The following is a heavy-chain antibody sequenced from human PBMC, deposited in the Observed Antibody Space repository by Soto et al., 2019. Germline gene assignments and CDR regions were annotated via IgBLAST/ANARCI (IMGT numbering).Heavy chain of an antibody. CDR2: ISAYNGNT. CDR3: ARGRRWLVQASYDY. CDR1: GYTITSYG. D-gene: IGHD6-19*01. V-gene: IGHV1-18*04. J-gene: IGHJ4*02. Sequence: ASVKVSCKASGYTITSYGISWVRQAPGQGLEWMGWISAYNGNTNYAQKLQGRVTMTTDTSTSTAYMELRSLRSDDTAVYYCARGRRWLVQASYDYWGQGTLVTVSS.